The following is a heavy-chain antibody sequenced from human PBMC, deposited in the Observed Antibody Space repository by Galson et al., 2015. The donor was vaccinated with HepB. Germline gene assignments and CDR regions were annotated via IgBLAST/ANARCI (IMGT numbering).Heavy chain of an antibody. Sequence: SLRLSCAASGFTFSSYGMHWVRQAPGKGLEWVAVIWYDGSNKYYADSVKGRFTISRDNSKNTLYLQMNSLRAEDTAVYYCARSAPPQYYYDMPNPIDYWGQGTLVTVSS. CDR3: ARSAPPQYYYDMPNPIDY. V-gene: IGHV3-33*01. J-gene: IGHJ4*02. CDR1: GFTFSSYG. D-gene: IGHD3-22*01. CDR2: IWYDGSNK.